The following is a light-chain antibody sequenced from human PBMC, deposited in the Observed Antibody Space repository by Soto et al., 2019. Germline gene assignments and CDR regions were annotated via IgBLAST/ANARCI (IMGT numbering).Light chain of an antibody. CDR3: QQSGNLPPIT. J-gene: IGKJ5*01. CDR2: DAS. Sequence: ETVLTQSPATLSLSPGERATLSCRASQSVSRFLAWYQQKPGQAPRLLIYDASNRATGIPARFSGSGSGTDYTLTISSLEPEDFAVYYCQQSGNLPPITFGQGTRLDIK. V-gene: IGKV3-11*01. CDR1: QSVSRF.